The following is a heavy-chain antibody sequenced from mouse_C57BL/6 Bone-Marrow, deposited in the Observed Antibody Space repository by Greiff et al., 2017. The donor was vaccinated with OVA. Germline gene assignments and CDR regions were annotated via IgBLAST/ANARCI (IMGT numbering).Heavy chain of an antibody. D-gene: IGHD1-1*01. J-gene: IGHJ3*01. CDR3: TRILRFSY. CDR2: IDPDNGDT. Sequence: VQLQQSGAELVRPGASVKLSCTASGFNITDDYMHWVKQRPGQGLEWIGWIDPDNGDTEYTQKFKGKATITADTSSNTAYLQLSSLTSEDTAVYYCTRILRFSYWGQGTLVTVSA. V-gene: IGHV14-4*01. CDR1: GFNITDDY.